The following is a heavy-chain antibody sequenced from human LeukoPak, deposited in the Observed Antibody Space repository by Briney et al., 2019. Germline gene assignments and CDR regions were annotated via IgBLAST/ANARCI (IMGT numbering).Heavy chain of an antibody. Sequence: ASVTVSYMASGYTFTDYYMHWVRQAPGQGREGMGWINPNSGGTNYAQKFQGRVTMTRDTSISTAYMELSRLRSDDTAVYYCASEHVDTAMVSGDYWGQGTLVTVSS. D-gene: IGHD5-18*01. J-gene: IGHJ4*02. CDR2: INPNSGGT. CDR1: GYTFTDYY. V-gene: IGHV1-2*02. CDR3: ASEHVDTAMVSGDY.